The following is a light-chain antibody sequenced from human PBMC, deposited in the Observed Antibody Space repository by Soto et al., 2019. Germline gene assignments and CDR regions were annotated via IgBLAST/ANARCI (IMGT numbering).Light chain of an antibody. V-gene: IGKV1-5*01. Sequence: DIQMTQSPSTLSASVGDRVTITCRASQRISSWLAWYQQKPGKAPKLLIYDASSLESGVPSRFSGTGSGTEFTLTISSLQPDDFATYYCQQGFSTPYTFGQGTKVDIK. CDR3: QQGFSTPYT. CDR2: DAS. CDR1: QRISSW. J-gene: IGKJ2*01.